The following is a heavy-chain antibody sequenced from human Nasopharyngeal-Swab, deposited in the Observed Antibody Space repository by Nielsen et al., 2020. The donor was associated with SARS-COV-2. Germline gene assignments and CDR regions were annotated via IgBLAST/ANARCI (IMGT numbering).Heavy chain of an antibody. CDR2: IDHSDSYT. Sequence: GGPLRLSCKGYGYTFGHNCNSWVRQTPGKGVVWLVRIDHSDSYTKYSPSFQGNVPISADTSISIAYLQWSSLKASDTGMYYCARNSGYYLGENLWGQGTLVTVSS. D-gene: IGHD3-22*01. J-gene: IGHJ5*02. CDR1: GYTFGHNC. V-gene: IGHV5-10-1*01. CDR3: ARNSGYYLGENL.